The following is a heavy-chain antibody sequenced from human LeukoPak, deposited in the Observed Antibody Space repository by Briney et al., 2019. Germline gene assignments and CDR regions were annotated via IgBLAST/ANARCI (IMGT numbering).Heavy chain of an antibody. CDR3: ARETQGFLGI. CDR1: GGSINNYY. J-gene: IGHJ3*02. D-gene: IGHD2-15*01. V-gene: IGHV4-59*01. CDR2: IYYSGNT. Sequence: PSETLSLTCTVSGGSINNYYWDWIRQPPGKGLEWIGYIYYSGNTNYNPSLKSRVTISVDTSKNQFSLKLNSVTAADTAVYYCARETQGFLGIWGQGTMVTFSS.